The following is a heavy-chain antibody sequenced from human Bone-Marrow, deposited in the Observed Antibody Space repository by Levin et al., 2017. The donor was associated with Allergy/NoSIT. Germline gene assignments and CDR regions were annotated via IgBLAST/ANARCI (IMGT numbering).Heavy chain of an antibody. Sequence: SETLSLTCTVSGGSISSYYWSWIRQPPGKGLEWIGYIYYSGSTNYNPCLKSRVTISVDTSKNQFSLKLSSVTAADTAVYYCARRGLEYYGSGSLSSLAFDYWGQGTLVTVSS. CDR2: IYYSGST. D-gene: IGHD3-10*01. CDR3: ARRGLEYYGSGSLSSLAFDY. V-gene: IGHV4-59*08. J-gene: IGHJ4*02. CDR1: GGSISSYY.